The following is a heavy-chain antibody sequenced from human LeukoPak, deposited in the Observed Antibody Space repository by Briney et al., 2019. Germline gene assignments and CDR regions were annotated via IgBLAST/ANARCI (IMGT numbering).Heavy chain of an antibody. D-gene: IGHD3-9*01. Sequence: PGGSLRLSCAASGFTFSSYGMHWVRQAPGKGLEWVAVIWYDGSNKYYADSVKGRFTISRDNAKNSLYLQMNSLRAEDTAVYYCARDYDILTGYYDSGYYFDYWGQGTLVTVSS. CDR3: ARDYDILTGYYDSGYYFDY. CDR2: IWYDGSNK. CDR1: GFTFSSYG. V-gene: IGHV3-33*01. J-gene: IGHJ4*02.